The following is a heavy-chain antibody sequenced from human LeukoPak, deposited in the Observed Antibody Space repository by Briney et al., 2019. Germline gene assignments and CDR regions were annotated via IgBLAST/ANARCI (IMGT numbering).Heavy chain of an antibody. Sequence: ASVKVSCKAPGYTFSSDGITWVRQAPGPGLEWMGWISLYDVNTNYAQKFQGRVTMTTDSSTNTAYMELRSLRSDDTAIYYCAGDVEKSTRGLYRWGQGTLVTVSS. CDR3: AGDVEKSTRGLYR. D-gene: IGHD5-24*01. CDR1: GYTFSSDG. CDR2: ISLYDVNT. V-gene: IGHV1-18*01. J-gene: IGHJ4*02.